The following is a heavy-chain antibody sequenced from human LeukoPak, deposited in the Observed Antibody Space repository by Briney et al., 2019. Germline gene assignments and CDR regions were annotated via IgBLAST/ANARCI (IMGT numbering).Heavy chain of an antibody. J-gene: IGHJ4*02. CDR2: IDYSGST. V-gene: IGHV4-59*08. CDR3: ARRGGLLSFDY. Sequence: KPSETLSLTCTVPGGSVRPYFWNWIRQSPGKGLEWLAFIDYSGSTSYNPSLNSRATISTDTSKSQFSLRLSSVTAADTAVYYCARRGGLLSFDYWGQGTLVTVSS. D-gene: IGHD2-15*01. CDR1: GGSVRPYF.